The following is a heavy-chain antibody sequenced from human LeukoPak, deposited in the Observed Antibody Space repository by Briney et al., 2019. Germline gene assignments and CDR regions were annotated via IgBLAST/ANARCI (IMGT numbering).Heavy chain of an antibody. V-gene: IGHV3-53*01. CDR1: GLTVSSNY. D-gene: IGHD1-14*01. CDR2: MYRSDAT. J-gene: IGHJ4*02. CDR3: ARDLPDQGAY. Sequence: GGSLRLSCAASGLTVSSNYMSWVRQAPGKWLEWVSVMYRSDATYYADSVKGRFTMSRDSSKNTVYLQMNSLRSEDTAVYYCARDLPDQGAYWGQGTLVIVSS.